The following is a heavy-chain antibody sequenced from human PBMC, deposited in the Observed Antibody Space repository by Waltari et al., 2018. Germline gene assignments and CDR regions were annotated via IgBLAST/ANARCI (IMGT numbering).Heavy chain of an antibody. V-gene: IGHV3-74*01. CDR3: ARGARRTTVTTGWWYFDL. D-gene: IGHD4-17*01. CDR1: GFTYCKYW. J-gene: IGHJ2*01. Sequence: EVQLVESGGGLVQPGGSLRLPCAASGFTYCKYWMPWVRQAPGKGLVWVSRSNSDGSSTSYADSVKGRFTISKDNAKNTVYLQMNSLRAEDTAIYYCARGARRTTVTTGWWYFDLWGRGTLVTVSS. CDR2: SNSDGSST.